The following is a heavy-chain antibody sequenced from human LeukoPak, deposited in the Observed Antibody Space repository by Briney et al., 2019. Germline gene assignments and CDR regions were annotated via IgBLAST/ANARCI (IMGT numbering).Heavy chain of an antibody. CDR2: IDPSSSST. V-gene: IGHV1-46*01. J-gene: IGHJ4*01. CDR1: GYTFTGYY. Sequence: ASVKVSCKASGYTFTGYYIHWVRQAPGQGLEWMGLIDPSSSSTSYAQKFQGRVTMTRDVSTSTVYMELSSLRSDDTAAYYCARQLYSTSSPRVFAYWGQVTLVTVSS. D-gene: IGHD6-6*01. CDR3: ARQLYSTSSPRVFAY.